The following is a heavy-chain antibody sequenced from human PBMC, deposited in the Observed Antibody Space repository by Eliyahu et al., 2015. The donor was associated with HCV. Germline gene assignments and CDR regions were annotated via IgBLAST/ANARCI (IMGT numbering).Heavy chain of an antibody. CDR3: AKDFHYASTGDKRGAYFDY. CDR1: GFTFSXXA. D-gene: IGHD3-22*01. V-gene: IGHV3-23*01. Sequence: EVQLLESGGGLVQPGGSLRLSCAASGFTFSXXAXXWVRQAPGKGLEWVSVISGGGGGTYYADSVKGRFTISRDNSKKTLYLQMNSLRAEDTAVYYCAKDFHYASTGDKRGAYFDYWGQGTLVTVSS. J-gene: IGHJ4*02. CDR2: ISGGGGGT.